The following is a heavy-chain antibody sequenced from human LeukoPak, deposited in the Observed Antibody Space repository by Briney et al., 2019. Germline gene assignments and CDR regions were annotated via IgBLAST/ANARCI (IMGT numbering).Heavy chain of an antibody. CDR2: IYYSGST. D-gene: IGHD2-2*03. CDR1: GSSISSSSYY. V-gene: IGHV4-39*07. CDR3: ARRGTDGYCSSTSCYEFDY. J-gene: IGHJ4*02. Sequence: SETLSLTCTDSGSSISSSSYYWGWIRQPPGKELEWIGSIYYSGSTYYNPSLKSRVTISVDTSKNQFSLKLSSVTAADTAVYYCARRGTDGYCSSTSCYEFDYWGQGTLVTVSS.